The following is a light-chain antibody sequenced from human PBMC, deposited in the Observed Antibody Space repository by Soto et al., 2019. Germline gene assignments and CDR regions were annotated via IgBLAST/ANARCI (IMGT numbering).Light chain of an antibody. CDR1: QAIYNY. V-gene: IGKV1-27*01. CDR3: QKFSAVPT. CDR2: AAS. J-gene: IGKJ4*01. Sequence: DIQMTQSTSSLSASVGDRVTITCRASQAIYNYLAWYQQKPGKVPTLLISAASTLQSGVPSRFSGSGSGTDFTLTISSLQPEDVATYYCQKFSAVPTFGGGTKVEI.